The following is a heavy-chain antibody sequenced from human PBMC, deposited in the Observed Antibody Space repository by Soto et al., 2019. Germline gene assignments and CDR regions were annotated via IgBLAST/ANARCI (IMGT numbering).Heavy chain of an antibody. CDR1: GGTFSNYG. CDR3: AGGLQNTLTGWCDP. Sequence: QVQLVQSGAEVKKPGASVKVSCKASGGTFSNYGISWVRQAPGQGLEWMGGIIPIFGAPNYAQGFQGRVTITADDSTSTVYLELSSLRSEDTAVYYCAGGLQNTLTGWCDPWGQGTRVTVSS. CDR2: IIPIFGAP. J-gene: IGHJ5*02. V-gene: IGHV1-69*01.